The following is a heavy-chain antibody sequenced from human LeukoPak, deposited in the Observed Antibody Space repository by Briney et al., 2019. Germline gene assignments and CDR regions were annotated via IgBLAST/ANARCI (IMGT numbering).Heavy chain of an antibody. Sequence: SETLSLTCTVSGGSISSYYWSWIRQPPGKGLEWIGYIYYSGSTNYNPSLKSRVTISVDTSKNRFSLKLSSVTAADTAVYYCARVRYFDWSGEYYFDYWGQGTLVTVSS. D-gene: IGHD3-9*01. CDR2: IYYSGST. V-gene: IGHV4-59*01. CDR1: GGSISSYY. CDR3: ARVRYFDWSGEYYFDY. J-gene: IGHJ4*02.